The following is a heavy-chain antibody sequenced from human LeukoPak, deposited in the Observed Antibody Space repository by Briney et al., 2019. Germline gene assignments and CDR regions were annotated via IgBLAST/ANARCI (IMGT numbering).Heavy chain of an antibody. D-gene: IGHD3-9*01. V-gene: IGHV3-23*01. CDR3: AKQPYGEYYDILTGYNNY. Sequence: GGSLRLSCAASGFTFSSYAMSWVRQAPGKGLEWVSAISGSGGSTYYADSVKGRFTISRDNSKNTLYLQMNSLRAEDTAVYYCAKQPYGEYYDILTGYNNYWGQGTLVTVSS. CDR1: GFTFSSYA. J-gene: IGHJ4*02. CDR2: ISGSGGST.